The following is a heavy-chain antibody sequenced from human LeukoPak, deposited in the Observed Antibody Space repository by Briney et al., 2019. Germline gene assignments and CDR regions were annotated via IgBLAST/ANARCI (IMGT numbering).Heavy chain of an antibody. Sequence: GGSLRLSCAASGFTFNIYAMSWVRLAPGKELDWVSAISGSGGSTYYADSVKGRFTISRDNSKNTLYLQMNSLRAEDTAVYYCAKDRAYGSGSYYYNWFDPWGQGTLVTVSS. J-gene: IGHJ5*02. CDR1: GFTFNIYA. CDR3: AKDRAYGSGSYYYNWFDP. V-gene: IGHV3-23*01. D-gene: IGHD3-10*01. CDR2: ISGSGGST.